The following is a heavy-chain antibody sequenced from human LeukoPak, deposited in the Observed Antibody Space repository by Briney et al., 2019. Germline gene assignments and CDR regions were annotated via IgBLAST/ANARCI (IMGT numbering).Heavy chain of an antibody. D-gene: IGHD5-18*01. CDR2: ISSSGSTI. J-gene: IGHJ4*02. V-gene: IGHV3-11*01. Sequence: GGSLRLSCAASGFTFSDYYMSWIRQAPGKGLEWVSYISSSGSTIDYADSVKGRFTISRDNAKNSLYLQMNSLRAEDTAVYYCAKTRSELWCFDYWGQGTLVTVSS. CDR1: GFTFSDYY. CDR3: AKTRSELWCFDY.